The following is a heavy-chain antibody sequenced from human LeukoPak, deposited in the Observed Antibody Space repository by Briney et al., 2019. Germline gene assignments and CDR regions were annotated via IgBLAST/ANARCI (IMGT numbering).Heavy chain of an antibody. D-gene: IGHD4-23*01. V-gene: IGHV1-2*02. J-gene: IGHJ4*02. CDR1: GYTFTGYY. CDR2: INPNSGGT. CDR3: ARAGYYGGNWDFDY. Sequence: ASVKVSCKASGYTFTGYYMHWVRQAPGQGLEWMGWINPNSGGTNYAQKFQGRVTMTRDTSISTAYMELSRLRSDDTAVYYCARAGYYGGNWDFDYWGQGTLVTVSS.